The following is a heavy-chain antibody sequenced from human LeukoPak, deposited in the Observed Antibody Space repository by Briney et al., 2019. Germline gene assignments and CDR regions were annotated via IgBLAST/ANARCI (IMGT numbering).Heavy chain of an antibody. CDR3: ARVGYYYDSSGYYGNWFDP. D-gene: IGHD3-22*01. CDR1: GGSFSGYY. V-gene: IGHV4-34*01. J-gene: IGHJ5*02. CDR2: IYYSGST. Sequence: SETLSLTCAVYGGSFSGYYWSWIRQPPGKGLEWIGSIYYSGSTYYNPSLKSRVTISVDTSKNQFSLKLSSVTAADTAVYYCARVGYYYDSSGYYGNWFDPWGQGTLVTVSS.